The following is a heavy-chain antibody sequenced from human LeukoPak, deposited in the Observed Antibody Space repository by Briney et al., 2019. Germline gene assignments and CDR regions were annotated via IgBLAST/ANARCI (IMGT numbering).Heavy chain of an antibody. Sequence: SVKVFCKASGGTFSSYAISWVRQAPGQGLEWMGRIIPILGIANYAQKFQGRVTITADKSTSTAYMELSSLRSEDTAVYYCARAGGSIAAAGNDYWGQGTLVTVSS. D-gene: IGHD6-13*01. CDR3: ARAGGSIAAAGNDY. CDR2: IIPILGIA. J-gene: IGHJ4*02. CDR1: GGTFSSYA. V-gene: IGHV1-69*04.